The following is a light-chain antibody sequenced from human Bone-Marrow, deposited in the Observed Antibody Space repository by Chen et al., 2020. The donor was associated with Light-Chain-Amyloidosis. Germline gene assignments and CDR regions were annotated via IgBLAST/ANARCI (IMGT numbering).Light chain of an antibody. J-gene: IGKJ2*01. CDR3: QQDNNWPTRYT. V-gene: IGKV3-15*01. CDR2: GAS. Sequence: EIVLTQSPATLSLSPGERATLSCMASQSVSSYLAWYQQKPGPAPRLLIYGASTRATGLPARFSRSGSVTEVTLTISSLQSEDFAVYYCQQDNNWPTRYTFGQGTKLGIK. CDR1: QSVSSY.